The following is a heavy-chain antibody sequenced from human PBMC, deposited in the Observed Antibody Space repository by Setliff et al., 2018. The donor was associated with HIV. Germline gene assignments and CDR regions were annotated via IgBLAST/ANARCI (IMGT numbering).Heavy chain of an antibody. V-gene: IGHV4-34*01. CDR1: GGSFGGYY. D-gene: IGHD3-3*01. CDR3: AVGKATIFGVVITESGWFDP. CDR2: INHSGRT. Sequence: SETLSLTCAVYGGSFGGYYWSWIRQPPGKGLEWIGEINHSGRTNYNPSLKSRVTISIDTSKNQFSLNLSSVTAADTAVYYCAVGKATIFGVVITESGWFDPWGQGTLVTVSS. J-gene: IGHJ5*02.